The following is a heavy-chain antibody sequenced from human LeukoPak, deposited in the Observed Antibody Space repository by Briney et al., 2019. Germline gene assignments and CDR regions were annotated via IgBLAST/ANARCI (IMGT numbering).Heavy chain of an antibody. CDR2: IYYSGST. CDR1: GASISSSSYY. CDR3: ARRPILTGYYRYYYDMDV. J-gene: IGHJ6*03. V-gene: IGHV4-39*07. Sequence: SETLSLTCTVSGASISSSSYYWGWIRQPPGKGLEWIGSIYYSGSTHYNPSLKSRVTISVDTSKNQFSLKLSSVTAADTAVYYCARRPILTGYYRYYYDMDVWGKGTTVTVSS. D-gene: IGHD3-9*01.